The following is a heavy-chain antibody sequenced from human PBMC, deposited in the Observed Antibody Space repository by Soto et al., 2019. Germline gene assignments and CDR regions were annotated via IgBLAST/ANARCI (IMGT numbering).Heavy chain of an antibody. CDR3: TRASSLDFDF. Sequence: GGSLRLSCTTSGFTFGDYALSWVRQAPGKGLEWVGFIRRNAYGGTTDYAASVNGRFTISRDDSKSSAYLQMNSLRTEDTALYYCTRASSLDFDFWGQGTPVTVSS. D-gene: IGHD3-16*01. J-gene: IGHJ4*02. V-gene: IGHV3-49*04. CDR2: IRRNAYGGTT. CDR1: GFTFGDYA.